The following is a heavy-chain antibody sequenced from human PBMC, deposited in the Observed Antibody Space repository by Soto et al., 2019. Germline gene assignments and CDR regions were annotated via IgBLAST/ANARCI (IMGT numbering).Heavy chain of an antibody. D-gene: IGHD3-22*01. CDR1: GYSISSGSY. J-gene: IGHJ4*02. CDR3: ARVGAYYDSSVPWLFDY. CDR2: IYHGGTT. Sequence: SETLSLTCTVSGYSISSGSYWAWIRQPPGKGPEWIASIYHGGTTFYNPSLNSRITITVDTSNNQFSLKLTSVTAADTAVYYCARVGAYYDSSVPWLFDYWGQGTLVTVSS. V-gene: IGHV4-38-2*02.